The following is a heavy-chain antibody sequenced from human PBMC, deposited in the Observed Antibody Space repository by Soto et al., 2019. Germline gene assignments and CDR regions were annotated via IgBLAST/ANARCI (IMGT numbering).Heavy chain of an antibody. J-gene: IGHJ6*02. CDR3: AAVAASAAAGTLYYYYGMDA. CDR1: GFTFTSSA. D-gene: IGHD6-13*01. Sequence: ASVKVSCKASGFTFTSSAVQWVRQARGQRLEWIGWIVVGSGNTNYAQKFQERVTITRDMSTSTAYMELSSLRSEDTAVYYCAAVAASAAAGTLYYYYGMDAWGQGTTVTVSS. V-gene: IGHV1-58*01. CDR2: IVVGSGNT.